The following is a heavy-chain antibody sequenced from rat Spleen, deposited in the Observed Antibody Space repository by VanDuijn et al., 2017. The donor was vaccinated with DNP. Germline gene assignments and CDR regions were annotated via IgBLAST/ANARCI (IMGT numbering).Heavy chain of an antibody. D-gene: IGHD1-12*02. V-gene: IGHV3-1*01. CDR2: ISYSGGT. CDR3: ASYYYDGYYAMDA. CDR1: AYSITTNY. Sequence: EVQLQESGPGLVKPSQSLSLTCSVTAYSITTNYWGWIRKFPGNKMEWVGHISYSGGTSYNPSLKSRISITRDTSKNQFFLQLNSVTSEDTATYYCASYYYDGYYAMDAWGQGTSVTVSS. J-gene: IGHJ4*01.